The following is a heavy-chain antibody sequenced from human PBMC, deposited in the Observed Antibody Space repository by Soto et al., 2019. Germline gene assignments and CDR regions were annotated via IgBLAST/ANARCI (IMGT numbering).Heavy chain of an antibody. J-gene: IGHJ4*02. Sequence: EVQLLESGGGLVQPGGSLRLSCAASGFTFSSYAMSWVRQAPGKGLEWVSIISDSGGSTYYADSVKGRFTISRDNSKNTLYLQMNSLRAEDTAVYYCAKVVGYSSSWSFDYWGQGTLVTVSS. CDR2: ISDSGGST. V-gene: IGHV3-23*01. CDR1: GFTFSSYA. CDR3: AKVVGYSSSWSFDY. D-gene: IGHD6-13*01.